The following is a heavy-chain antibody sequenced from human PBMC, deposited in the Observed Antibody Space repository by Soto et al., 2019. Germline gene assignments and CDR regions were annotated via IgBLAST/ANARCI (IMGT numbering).Heavy chain of an antibody. Sequence: QVQLVQSGAEVKKPGASVKVSFKASGYSFITYGISWVRQAPGQGLEWMGWISTYNGNTKYAQKLQGRVTMTTDTSTTTGYMELRSLRSDDTAVYYCARDRPTSSIRARDYYYAMDVWGQGTTVTVSS. CDR3: ARDRPTSSIRARDYYYAMDV. CDR1: GYSFITYG. V-gene: IGHV1-18*01. J-gene: IGHJ6*02. D-gene: IGHD6-6*01. CDR2: ISTYNGNT.